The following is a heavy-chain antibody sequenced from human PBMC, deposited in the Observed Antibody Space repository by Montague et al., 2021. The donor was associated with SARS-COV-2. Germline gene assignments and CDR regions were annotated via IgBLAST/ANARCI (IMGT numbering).Heavy chain of an antibody. V-gene: IGHV4-59*08. CDR2: IYYSGST. J-gene: IGHJ6*02. D-gene: IGHD3-10*01. CDR3: ARLTADERLLWFGELLYDYYYYGRDV. Sequence: SETLSLTCTVSGGSISSYYWSWIRQPPGKGLEWIGYIYYSGSTNXXPSLKSRVTISVDTSKNQFSLKLSSVTAADTAVYYCARLTADERLLWFGELLYDYYYYGRDVWGQGTTATVSS. CDR1: GGSISSYY.